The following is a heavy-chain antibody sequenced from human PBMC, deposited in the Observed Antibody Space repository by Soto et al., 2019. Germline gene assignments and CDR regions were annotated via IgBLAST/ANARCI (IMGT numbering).Heavy chain of an antibody. CDR1: GGSISSYY. V-gene: IGHV4-59*01. CDR2: IYYSGST. Sequence: QVQLQESGPGLVKPSETLSLTCTVSGGSISSYYWSWIRQPPGKGLEWIGYIYYSGSTNYNPSLKSRVTISVDTSKNQFSLQRSSVTAADTAVYYCARVIAAAAPYYYYYGMDVWGQGTTVTVSS. D-gene: IGHD6-13*01. CDR3: ARVIAAAAPYYYYYGMDV. J-gene: IGHJ6*02.